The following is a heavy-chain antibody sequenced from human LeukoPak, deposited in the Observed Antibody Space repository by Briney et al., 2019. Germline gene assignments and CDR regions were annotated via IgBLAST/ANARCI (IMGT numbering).Heavy chain of an antibody. J-gene: IGHJ4*02. CDR1: GFAFSSYN. Sequence: GGSLRLSCAASGFAFSSYNMNWVRQAPGEGLEWVSYISSSGSNIYYADSVKGRFTISRDNAKNSLYLQMNSLRAEDTAVYYCARDRCSGGSCYFDYWGQGTLVTVSS. D-gene: IGHD2-15*01. CDR2: ISSSGSNI. CDR3: ARDRCSGGSCYFDY. V-gene: IGHV3-48*04.